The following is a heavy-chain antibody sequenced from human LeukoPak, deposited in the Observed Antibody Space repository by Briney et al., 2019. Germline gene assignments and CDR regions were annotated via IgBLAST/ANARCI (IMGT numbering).Heavy chain of an antibody. Sequence: SETLSLACTVSGGSISSYYWSWIRQPAGKGLEWIGRIYTSGSTNYNPSLKSRVTMSVDTSKHQFSLKLSSVTAADTAVYYCAREAEVIVVVPAATYYYYYYMDVWGKGTTVTVSS. V-gene: IGHV4-4*07. CDR3: AREAEVIVVVPAATYYYYYYMDV. D-gene: IGHD2-2*01. CDR1: GGSISSYY. CDR2: IYTSGST. J-gene: IGHJ6*03.